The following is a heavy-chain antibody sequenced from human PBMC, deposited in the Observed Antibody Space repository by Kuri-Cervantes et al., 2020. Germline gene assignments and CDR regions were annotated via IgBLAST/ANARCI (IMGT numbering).Heavy chain of an antibody. Sequence: SQTLSLTCAVSGYSISSDYYWGWIRQPPGKGLEWIGSIYHSGSTYYNPSLKSRVTISVDTSKNQFSLKLSSVTAADTAVYYCARLVVGSGNDYWGQGTLVTVSS. CDR1: GYSISSDYY. CDR2: IYHSGST. V-gene: IGHV4-38-2*01. J-gene: IGHJ4*02. D-gene: IGHD6-19*01. CDR3: ARLVVGSGNDY.